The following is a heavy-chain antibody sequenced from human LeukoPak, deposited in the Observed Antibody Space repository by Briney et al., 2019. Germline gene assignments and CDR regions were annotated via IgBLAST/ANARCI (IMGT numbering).Heavy chain of an antibody. Sequence: SETLSLTCTVSGGSISSYYWSWIRQPPGKGLEWIGYIYYSGSTNYSPSLQSRVTISVDTSTNQVFLQLTSVTAADTAVYYCARGEGGYYSHWHFDLWGRGILVSVSS. CDR3: ARGEGGYYSHWHFDL. CDR1: GGSISSYY. D-gene: IGHD2-15*01. V-gene: IGHV4-59*01. J-gene: IGHJ2*01. CDR2: IYYSGST.